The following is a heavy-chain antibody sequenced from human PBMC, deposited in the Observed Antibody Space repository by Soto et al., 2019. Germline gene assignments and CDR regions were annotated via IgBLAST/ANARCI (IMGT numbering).Heavy chain of an antibody. CDR2: LSGSGGST. Sequence: LSRSCAASGFTFSTYAMSWVRQAPGKGLEGVSVLSGSGGSTYYADSVKGRFTISRDNSKNTLYLQLNSLRADDTAVYYCARAPYCSSTSCLTNYYCGMDVWGQGTTLT. CDR3: ARAPYCSSTSCLTNYYCGMDV. D-gene: IGHD2-2*01. V-gene: IGHV3-23*01. J-gene: IGHJ6*02. CDR1: GFTFSTYA.